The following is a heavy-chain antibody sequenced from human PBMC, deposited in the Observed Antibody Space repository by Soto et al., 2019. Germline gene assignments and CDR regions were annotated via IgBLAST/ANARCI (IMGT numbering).Heavy chain of an antibody. Sequence: GGSLRLSCAASGFTVSSKYMSWVRQAPGKGLEWVSLIQSGGPTYYADSVKGRFTISRDTSENTLHLQMDSLRAEDTAVYYCARDDVFCDGGRCSGVLLDVCGKRTTVPGSS. CDR2: IQSGGPT. V-gene: IGHV3-66*01. CDR1: GFTVSSKY. CDR3: ARDDVFCDGGRCSGVLLDV. J-gene: IGHJ6*04. D-gene: IGHD2-15*01.